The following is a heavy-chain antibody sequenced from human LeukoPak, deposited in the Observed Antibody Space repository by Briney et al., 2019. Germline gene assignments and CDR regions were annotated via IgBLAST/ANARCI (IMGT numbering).Heavy chain of an antibody. J-gene: IGHJ3*02. CDR1: GFTFSDYY. Sequence: GGSLRLSCAASGFTFSDYYMSWIRQAPGKGLEWVSYISSSGSTIYYADSVKGRFTISRDNAKNSLYLQMNSLRAEDTAVYYCARDQASSGWDAFDIWGQGTMVTVSS. CDR3: ARDQASSGWDAFDI. V-gene: IGHV3-11*04. CDR2: ISSSGSTI. D-gene: IGHD3-22*01.